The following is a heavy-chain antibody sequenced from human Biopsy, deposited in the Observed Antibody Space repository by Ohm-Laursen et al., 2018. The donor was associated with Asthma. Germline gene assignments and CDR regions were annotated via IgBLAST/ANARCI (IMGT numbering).Heavy chain of an antibody. V-gene: IGHV1-69*13. CDR3: ARCQVGYSSGWSLLLKKIYYSGMDV. CDR1: GGTFSNFA. D-gene: IGHD6-19*01. CDR2: IMTVFGTT. Sequence: ASVKVSCNAPGGTFSNFAISWVRQVPGQGLEWLGGIMTVFGTTNYAQKFRGRVTITADESTSTAYMEVTGLRSEDTAIYYCARCQVGYSSGWSLLLKKIYYSGMDVWGQGTAVTVSS. J-gene: IGHJ6*02.